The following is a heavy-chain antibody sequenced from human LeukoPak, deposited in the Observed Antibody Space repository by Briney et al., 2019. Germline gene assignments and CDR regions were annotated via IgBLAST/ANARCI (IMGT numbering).Heavy chain of an antibody. CDR1: GDSVSSNSAA. Sequence: SQTLSLTCAISGDSVSSNSAAWNWIRQSPSRGLEWLGRTYYRSKWYNDYAVSVKSRITINPDTSKNQFSLQLNSVTPEDTAVYYCARGKLLWFGELFVHFDYWGQGTLVTVSS. V-gene: IGHV6-1*01. CDR2: TYYRSKWYN. D-gene: IGHD3-10*01. J-gene: IGHJ4*02. CDR3: ARGKLLWFGELFVHFDY.